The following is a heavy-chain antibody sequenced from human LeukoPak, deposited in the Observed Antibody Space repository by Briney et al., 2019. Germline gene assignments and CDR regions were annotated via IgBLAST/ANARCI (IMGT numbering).Heavy chain of an antibody. CDR2: ISWNSGSI. V-gene: IGHV3-9*03. J-gene: IGHJ4*02. CDR1: GLTFDDYA. Sequence: GGSLRLSCAASGLTFDDYAMHWVRQAPGKGLEWVLGISWNSGSIGYADSVKGRFTISRDNAKNSLYLQMNSLRAEDLALYYCAKAIAYTAMVTSFDYWGQGTLVTVSS. CDR3: AKAIAYTAMVTSFDY. D-gene: IGHD5-18*01.